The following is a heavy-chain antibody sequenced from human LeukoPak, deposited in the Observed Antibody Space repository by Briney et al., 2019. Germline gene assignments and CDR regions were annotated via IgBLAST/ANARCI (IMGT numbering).Heavy chain of an antibody. CDR2: IYYSGST. J-gene: IGHJ6*02. D-gene: IGHD2-15*01. Sequence: PSETLSLTCTVSGDSISSGGYYWSWIRQHPGKGLEWIGYIYYSGSTYYNPSLKSRVTISVDTSKNQFSLKLSSVTAADTAVYYCARDIERYCSGGSCYANYYYGMDVWGQGTTVTVSS. CDR3: ARDIERYCSGGSCYANYYYGMDV. V-gene: IGHV4-31*03. CDR1: GDSISSGGYY.